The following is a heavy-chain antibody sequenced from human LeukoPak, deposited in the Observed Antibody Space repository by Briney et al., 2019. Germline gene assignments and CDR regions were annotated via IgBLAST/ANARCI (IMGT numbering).Heavy chain of an antibody. J-gene: IGHJ2*01. CDR1: GYTFTSYG. D-gene: IGHD3-22*01. CDR3: ARVGLYYDSSGRDWYFDF. CDR2: ISAYNGNT. Sequence: ASVKVSCKASGYTFTSYGISWVRQAPGQGLERMGWISAYNGNTNYAQKLQGRVTMTTDTSTSTAYMELRSLRSDDTAVYYYARVGLYYDSSGRDWYFDFWGRGTLVTVSS. V-gene: IGHV1-18*01.